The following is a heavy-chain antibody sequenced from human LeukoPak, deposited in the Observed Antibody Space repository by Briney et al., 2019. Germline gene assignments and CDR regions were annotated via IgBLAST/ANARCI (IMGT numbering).Heavy chain of an antibody. CDR1: GYSISTSYY. CDR2: IYHSGNT. Sequence: SETLSLTCTVSGYSISTSYYWGWIRQPPGKGLEWIGSIYHSGNTYYNPSLKSRVTISVDTSKNQFSLKLNSVTAADTAVYYCARARSGKWGFDYWGQGTLVTVSS. J-gene: IGHJ4*02. V-gene: IGHV4-38-2*02. D-gene: IGHD1-26*01. CDR3: ARARSGKWGFDY.